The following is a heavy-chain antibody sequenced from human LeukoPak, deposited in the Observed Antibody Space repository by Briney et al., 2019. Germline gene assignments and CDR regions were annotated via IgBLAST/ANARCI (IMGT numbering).Heavy chain of an antibody. CDR1: GFTVSSNY. V-gene: IGHV3-53*01. CDR3: ARVSSSGWYVFDY. CDR2: IYSAGNT. J-gene: IGHJ4*02. Sequence: GGSQRLSCAASGFTVSSNYMSWVRQAPGKGLEWVSVIYSAGNTNYADSVKGRFTISRDNSKNTVYLQMNSLRAEDTAVYYCARVSSSGWYVFDYWGKGTLVTVSS. D-gene: IGHD6-19*01.